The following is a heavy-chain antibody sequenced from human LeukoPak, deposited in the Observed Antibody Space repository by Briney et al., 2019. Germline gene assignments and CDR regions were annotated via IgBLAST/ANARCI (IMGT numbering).Heavy chain of an antibody. D-gene: IGHD3-22*01. CDR2: ISSSGSTI. J-gene: IGHJ4*02. CDR3: ARGEYYYDSSGYYEYFDY. Sequence: GGSLRLSCAAPGFTFSSYEMNWVRQAPGKGLEWVSYISSSGSTIYYADSVKGRFTISRDNSKNTLYLQMNSLRAEDTAVYYCARGEYYYDSSGYYEYFDYWGQGALVTVSS. V-gene: IGHV3-48*03. CDR1: GFTFSSYE.